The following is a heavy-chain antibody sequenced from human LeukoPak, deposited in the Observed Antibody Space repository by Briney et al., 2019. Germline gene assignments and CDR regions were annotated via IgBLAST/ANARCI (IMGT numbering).Heavy chain of an antibody. CDR2: ISGSGGST. CDR3: AKDFAQWVISYYYLDY. D-gene: IGHD1-26*01. V-gene: IGHV3-23*01. J-gene: IGHJ4*02. CDR1: GFTFSSYA. Sequence: SGGSLRLSCAASGFTFSSYAMSWVRQAPGKGLEWVSAISGSGGSTYYADSVKGRFTISRDNSKNTLYLQMNSLRAEDTAVYYCAKDFAQWVISYYYLDYWGQGTLVTVSS.